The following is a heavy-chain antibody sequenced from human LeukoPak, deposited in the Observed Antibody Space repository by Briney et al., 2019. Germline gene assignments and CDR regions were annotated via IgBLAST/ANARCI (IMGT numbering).Heavy chain of an antibody. Sequence: PGGSLRLSCAASGFTFSRYSMNWVRQAPGKGLEWVSSISSSSSYIYYADSVKGRFTISRDNAKGSLYLQLNSLRAEDTAVYYCVPGGLAVSGIDYWDQGALVTVFS. J-gene: IGHJ4*02. V-gene: IGHV3-21*01. CDR2: ISSSSSYI. CDR3: VPGGLAVSGIDY. CDR1: GFTFSRYS. D-gene: IGHD6-19*01.